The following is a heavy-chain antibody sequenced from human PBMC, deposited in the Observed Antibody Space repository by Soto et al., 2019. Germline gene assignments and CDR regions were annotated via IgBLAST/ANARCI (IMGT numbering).Heavy chain of an antibody. V-gene: IGHV1-18*01. J-gene: IGHJ6*02. Sequence: GASVKVSCKASGYTFTSYGISWVRQAPGQGLEWMGWISAYNGNTNYAQKLQGRVTMTTDTSTSTAYMELRSLRSDDTAVYYCARDRGIVVVPAANGMDVWGQGTTVTVSS. CDR2: ISAYNGNT. CDR1: GYTFTSYG. CDR3: ARDRGIVVVPAANGMDV. D-gene: IGHD2-2*01.